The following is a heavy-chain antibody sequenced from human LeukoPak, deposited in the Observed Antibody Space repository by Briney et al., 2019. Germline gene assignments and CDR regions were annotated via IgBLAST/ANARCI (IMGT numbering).Heavy chain of an antibody. CDR3: TADQNPQLLWFGIDAFDI. J-gene: IGHJ3*02. CDR2: IKSKTDGGTT. Sequence: GGSLRLSCAASGFTFSNAWMSWVRQAPGKGLEWVGRIKSKTDGGTTDYAAPVKGRFTISRDDSKNTLYLQMNSLKTEDTAVYYCTADQNPQLLWFGIDAFDIWGQGTMVTVSS. CDR1: GFTFSNAW. V-gene: IGHV3-15*01. D-gene: IGHD3-10*01.